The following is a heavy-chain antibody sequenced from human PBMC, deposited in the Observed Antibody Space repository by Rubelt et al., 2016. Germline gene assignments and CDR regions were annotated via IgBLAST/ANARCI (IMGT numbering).Heavy chain of an antibody. CDR1: GGSISSGGYY. V-gene: IGHV4-31*03. J-gene: IGHJ6*02. CDR2: INHSGST. CDR3: ARGIVGATRSSYYGMDV. D-gene: IGHD1-26*01. Sequence: QVQLQESAPGLVKPSQTLSLTCTVSGGSISSGGYYWTWIRQHPGKGLEWIGEINHSGSTNYNPSLKSRVTISVDASKNQFSLKLSSVTAADTAVYYCARGIVGATRSSYYGMDVWGQGTTVTVSS.